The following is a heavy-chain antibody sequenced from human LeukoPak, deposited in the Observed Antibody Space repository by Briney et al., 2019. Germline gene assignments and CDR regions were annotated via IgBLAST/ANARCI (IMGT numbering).Heavy chain of an antibody. D-gene: IGHD4-23*01. J-gene: IGHJ4*02. V-gene: IGHV1-8*01. Sequence: ASVKVSCKASGYTFTSHDINWVRQATGQGLEWMGWMSPNSGDTGYAQKFQGRVTITADESTSTAYMELSSLRSEDTAVYYCARVYGGNSPDYWGQGTLVTVSS. CDR3: ARVYGGNSPDY. CDR1: GYTFTSHD. CDR2: MSPNSGDT.